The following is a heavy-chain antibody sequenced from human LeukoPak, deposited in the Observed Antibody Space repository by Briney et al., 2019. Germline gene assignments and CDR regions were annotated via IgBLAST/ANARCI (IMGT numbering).Heavy chain of an antibody. CDR1: GFTFSSYG. D-gene: IGHD1-26*01. Sequence: GGSLRLSCAASGFTFSSYGMHWVRQAPGKGLEWLAVIWSDGSQKYYADSVKGRFTISRDNSKTTLYLQMNSLTAEDTAVYYCARDEGSGSYSSYFDYWGQGTQVTVSS. V-gene: IGHV3-33*01. J-gene: IGHJ4*02. CDR3: ARDEGSGSYSSYFDY. CDR2: IWSDGSQK.